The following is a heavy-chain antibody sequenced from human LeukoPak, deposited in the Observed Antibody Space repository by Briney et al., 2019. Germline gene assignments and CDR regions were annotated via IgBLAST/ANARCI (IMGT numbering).Heavy chain of an antibody. CDR1: GFTFSKYW. Sequence: PGGSLRLSCAASGFTFSKYWMLWVRQAPGKGLESVSRINTDGTVTTYADSVKGRLTVFRDNADNTMFLQMNSVRDEDTAVYYCATKQWLAPPPDSWGQGTPVTVSS. V-gene: IGHV3-74*01. J-gene: IGHJ4*02. CDR2: INTDGTVT. D-gene: IGHD6-19*01. CDR3: ATKQWLAPPPDS.